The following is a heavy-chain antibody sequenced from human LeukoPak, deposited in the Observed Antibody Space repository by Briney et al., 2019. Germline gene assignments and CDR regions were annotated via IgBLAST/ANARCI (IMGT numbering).Heavy chain of an antibody. CDR2: IYYSGST. CDR1: GGSISSYY. V-gene: IGHV4-59*01. J-gene: IGHJ4*02. Sequence: SETLSLTCTVSGGSISSYYWSWIWQPPGKGLEWIGYIYYSGSTNYNPSLKSRVTISVDTSKNQFSLKLSSLTAADTAVYYCARGSSTSCWAFGYWGQGTLVTVSS. CDR3: ARGSSTSCWAFGY. D-gene: IGHD2-2*01.